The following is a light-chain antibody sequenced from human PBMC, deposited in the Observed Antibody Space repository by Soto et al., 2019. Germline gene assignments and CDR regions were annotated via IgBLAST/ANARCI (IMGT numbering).Light chain of an antibody. CDR2: DTS. CDR3: QQYNNWPPIT. J-gene: IGKJ5*01. V-gene: IGKV3-15*01. Sequence: EIVMTQSQATLSVSPGERATLSCRASQSVSIKLAWYQQKPGQAPRLLIYDTSTRATGIPARFSGSGSGTEFTLTISSLQSEDFAVYDCQQYNNWPPITFGQGTRLEIK. CDR1: QSVSIK.